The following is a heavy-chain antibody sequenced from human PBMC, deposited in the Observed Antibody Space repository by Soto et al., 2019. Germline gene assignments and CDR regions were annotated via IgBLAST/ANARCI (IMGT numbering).Heavy chain of an antibody. CDR1: GYTFHGYY. CDR3: VRLRDDFRLDS. Sequence: ASVKVSCKASGYTFHGYYLHWVRQAPGQGLEWMGRIHPNRGTTNYAQKFQGRVSMTSDTSISTAYMQLSRLRSDDTAFYYCVRLRDDFRLDSWGQGTLAPVSS. D-gene: IGHD2-21*02. CDR2: IHPNRGTT. V-gene: IGHV1-2*02. J-gene: IGHJ5*01.